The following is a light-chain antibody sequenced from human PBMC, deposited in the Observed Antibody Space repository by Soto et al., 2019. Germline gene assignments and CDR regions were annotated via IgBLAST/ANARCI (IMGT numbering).Light chain of an antibody. CDR1: QSISRL. J-gene: IGKJ1*01. CDR2: DVS. CDR3: QHYNSYSEA. Sequence: DIQMTQSPPTLSASVGDRVTITCRASQSISRLLAWYQQKSGKAPRLLIYDVSSLESGVPSRFSGSGSGTEFTLTISSLQPDDFATYYCQHYNSYSEAFGQGTKVDI. V-gene: IGKV1-5*01.